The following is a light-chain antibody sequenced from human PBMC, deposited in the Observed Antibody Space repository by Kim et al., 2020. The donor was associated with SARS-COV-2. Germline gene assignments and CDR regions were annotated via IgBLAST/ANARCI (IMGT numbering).Light chain of an antibody. CDR2: DAS. Sequence: AFLGDRVTITCQASQDITNYLNWYQQKPGEAPKLLIYDASNLQTGVPSRFNGSGSGTDFIFTISTLQPEDIATYYCQQYDDFPLTFGGGTKVDIK. J-gene: IGKJ4*01. CDR1: QDITNY. V-gene: IGKV1-33*01. CDR3: QQYDDFPLT.